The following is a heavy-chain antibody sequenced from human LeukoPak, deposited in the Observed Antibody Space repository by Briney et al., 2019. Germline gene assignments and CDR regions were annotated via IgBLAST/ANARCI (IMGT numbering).Heavy chain of an antibody. J-gene: IGHJ4*02. V-gene: IGHV3-21*01. D-gene: IGHD1-26*01. CDR3: ARVRGSYWPPDFDY. CDR1: GFTFSSYS. CDR2: ISTSGTYI. Sequence: PGGSLRLSCAASGFTFSSYSMNWARQAPGKGLEWVSSISTSGTYIYYADSLKGRFTISRDNAKNSLYLQMNSLRAQDTAVYYCARVRGSYWPPDFDYWGQGILVTVSS.